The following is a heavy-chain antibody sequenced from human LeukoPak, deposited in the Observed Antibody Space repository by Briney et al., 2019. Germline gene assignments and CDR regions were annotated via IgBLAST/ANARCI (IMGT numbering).Heavy chain of an antibody. D-gene: IGHD6-19*01. CDR3: ARGHLGYSSGSDN. CDR2: IYYSGST. J-gene: IGHJ4*02. V-gene: IGHV4-39*01. Sequence: SETLSLTCTVSGDSISSSSYYWGWIRQPPGKGLEWIGSIYYSGSTYYNASLKSRLTISIDTSKNQFSLNLSFVTAADTAVYYCARGHLGYSSGSDNWGQGTLVTVSS. CDR1: GDSISSSSYY.